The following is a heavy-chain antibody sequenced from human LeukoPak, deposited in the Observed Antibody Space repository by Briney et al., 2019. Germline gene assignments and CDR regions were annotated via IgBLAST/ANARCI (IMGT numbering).Heavy chain of an antibody. Sequence: SETLSLTCTVSGGSISSSSYYWGWIRQPPGKGLEWIGSIYYSGSTYYNPSLKSRVTISVDKSKNQFSLKLSSVTAADTAVYYCARGVSGIAVAGTGDYWGQGTLVTVSS. CDR2: IYYSGST. J-gene: IGHJ4*02. CDR3: ARGVSGIAVAGTGDY. CDR1: GGSISSSSYY. V-gene: IGHV4-39*07. D-gene: IGHD6-19*01.